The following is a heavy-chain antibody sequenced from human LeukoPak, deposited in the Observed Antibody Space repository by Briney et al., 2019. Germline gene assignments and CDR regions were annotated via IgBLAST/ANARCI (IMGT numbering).Heavy chain of an antibody. Sequence: SETLSLTCTVSVGSIRSSIYYGGWIRQPPGKGLECNGSIYYSRNTYYNPSLKSRVTIAVVPSKNQFSLKLSSVTAADTAVYYCAIPEGGSLAAAFGYWGQGTLVTVSS. CDR1: VGSIRSSIYY. J-gene: IGHJ4*02. CDR3: AIPEGGSLAAAFGY. CDR2: IYYSRNT. D-gene: IGHD6-13*01. V-gene: IGHV4-39*01.